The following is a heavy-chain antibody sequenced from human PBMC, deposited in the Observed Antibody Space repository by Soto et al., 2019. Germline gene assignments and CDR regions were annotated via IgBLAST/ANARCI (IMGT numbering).Heavy chain of an antibody. CDR2: ISSSTTTI. D-gene: IGHD3-10*01. Sequence: EVMLVESGGGLVPPGGSLRLSCAVSGFSFMDYSMNWVRQAPGEGLEWISYISSSTTTIYYGESVKGRFTISRDNAKNSRSRHLNSLRVEGTDVYYCASQGGPYSDSGSCYHLRFGGQGTLVTVYS. J-gene: IGHJ4*02. CDR1: GFSFMDYS. CDR3: ASQGGPYSDSGSCYHLRF. V-gene: IGHV3-48*01.